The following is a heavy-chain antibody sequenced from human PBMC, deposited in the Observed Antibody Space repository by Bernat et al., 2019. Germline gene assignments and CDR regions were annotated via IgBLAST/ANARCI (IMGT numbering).Heavy chain of an antibody. CDR3: ARDFTGTAVQGHPPDS. J-gene: IGHJ4*02. Sequence: QVQVVESGGGVVQPGRSLRLSCAVSGFTFSAFGMHWVRQAPGKGLEWVAVIIHDGSNAYYAESVKGRFTISRDNSKSTLYLQMNSLRAEDTAVYYCARDFTGTAVQGHPPDSWGQGTLVTVSS. D-gene: IGHD3-10*01. CDR2: IIHDGSNA. V-gene: IGHV3-33*05. CDR1: GFTFSAFG.